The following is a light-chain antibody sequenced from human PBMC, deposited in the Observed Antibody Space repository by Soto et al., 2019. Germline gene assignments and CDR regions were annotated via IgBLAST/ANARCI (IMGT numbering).Light chain of an antibody. V-gene: IGKV3-15*01. J-gene: IGKJ2*01. CDR3: HQYNTCLPYT. CDR1: QSVSSN. Sequence: EIVMTQSPATLSVSPGERATLSCRASQSVSSNLAWYQQKPGQAPRLLIYGASTRATGIPARFSGSGSGTEFTLSFSGLHSKDFAFYYFHQYNTCLPYTLAQGTNLESK. CDR2: GAS.